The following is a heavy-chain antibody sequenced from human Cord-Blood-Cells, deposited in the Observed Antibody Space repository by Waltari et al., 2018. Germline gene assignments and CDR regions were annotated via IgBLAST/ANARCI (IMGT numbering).Heavy chain of an antibody. CDR1: VYTFTGYY. CDR2: TNPNSGCK. Sequence: QVQLVQSGAEVKKPGASVKVSCKASVYTFTGYYLHWVRQAPGQGLEWLRRTNPNSGCKNYAQKFQGRVTMTGDTSSSTAYMELSRLRSDDTAVYYCASYGDTGDAFDIWGQGTMVTVSS. CDR3: ASYGDTGDAFDI. D-gene: IGHD7-27*01. J-gene: IGHJ3*02. V-gene: IGHV1-2*06.